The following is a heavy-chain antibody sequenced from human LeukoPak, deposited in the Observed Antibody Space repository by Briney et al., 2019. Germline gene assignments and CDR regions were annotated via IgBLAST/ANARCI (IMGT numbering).Heavy chain of an antibody. CDR3: ARSGDFWSALNLGY. D-gene: IGHD3-3*01. Sequence: GASVKASCKASGYTFTSYGISWVRQAPGQGLEWMGWISAYNGNTNYAQKLQGRVTMTTDTSTSTAYMELRSLRSDDTAVYYCARSGDFWSALNLGYWGQGTLVTVSS. CDR1: GYTFTSYG. CDR2: ISAYNGNT. V-gene: IGHV1-18*01. J-gene: IGHJ4*02.